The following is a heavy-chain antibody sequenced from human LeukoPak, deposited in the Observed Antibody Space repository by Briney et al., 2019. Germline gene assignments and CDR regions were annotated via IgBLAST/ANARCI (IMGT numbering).Heavy chain of an antibody. CDR2: ISGGGGET. CDR3: ARVRFGELFSDY. D-gene: IGHD3-10*01. Sequence: GGSLRLSCAASGFTFSNNAMHWVRQAPGKGLEWVSSISGGGGETYYVDSVKGRFIISRDNSKNTLYLQMNSLRAEDTAVYYCARVRFGELFSDYWGQGTLVTVSS. J-gene: IGHJ4*02. V-gene: IGHV3-23*01. CDR1: GFTFSNNA.